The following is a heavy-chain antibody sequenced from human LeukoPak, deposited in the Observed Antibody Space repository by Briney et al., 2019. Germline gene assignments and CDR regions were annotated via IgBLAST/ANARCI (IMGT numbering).Heavy chain of an antibody. D-gene: IGHD2-8*01. J-gene: IGHJ6*03. Sequence: GGSLRLSCAASGFTFSSYWMSWVRQAPGKGLAWVANIKQDGSEKYYVDSVKGRFTISRDNAKNSLYLQMNSLRAEDTAVYYCANGYCTNGVCYPYYYYYMDVWGKGTTVTVSS. CDR3: ANGYCTNGVCYPYYYYYMDV. V-gene: IGHV3-7*01. CDR1: GFTFSSYW. CDR2: IKQDGSEK.